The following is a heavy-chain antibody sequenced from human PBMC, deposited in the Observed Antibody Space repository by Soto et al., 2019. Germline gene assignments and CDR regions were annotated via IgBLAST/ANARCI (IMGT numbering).Heavy chain of an antibody. V-gene: IGHV3-7*03. CDR3: ARWESGDWYLGI. CDR1: GFARSGYW. D-gene: IGHD1-26*01. Sequence: PGGSLRLSCTAPGFARSGYWITWVRQARGKGLGWVVSITPDQTLKYYVDCVKGRFTISRDNAHNSLSLQMVSLRVEYTAVYYCARWESGDWYLGIWG. CDR2: ITPDQTLK. J-gene: IGHJ2*01.